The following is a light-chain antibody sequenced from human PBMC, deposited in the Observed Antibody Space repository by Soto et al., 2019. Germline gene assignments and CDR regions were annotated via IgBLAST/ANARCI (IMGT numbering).Light chain of an antibody. J-gene: IGLJ1*01. Sequence: QSVLTQPPSASGTPGQRVTISCSGSSSNIGSNYVYWYQQLPGTAPKLLIYRNNQPPSGVPDRFSGSKSGNSASLAISGLRSEDEADYYCAAWDDSLSGRYVFGTGTKLTVL. CDR3: AAWDDSLSGRYV. CDR1: SSNIGSNY. CDR2: RNN. V-gene: IGLV1-47*01.